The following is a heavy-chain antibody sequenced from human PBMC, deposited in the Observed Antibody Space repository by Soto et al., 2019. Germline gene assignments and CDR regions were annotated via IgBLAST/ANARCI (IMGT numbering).Heavy chain of an antibody. CDR2: VYYNENT. V-gene: IGHV4-39*01. CDR1: GDIITSRDYY. D-gene: IGHD2-15*01. CDR3: ATASAAVYARSGSFDI. Sequence: QLQLQESGPGLVTPSGTLSLTCTVSGDIITSRDYYWGWLRRPPGKGLEWIGTVYYNENTYYGPSLKSRVTICLDTSRGQISLTLKSVTASDTAEYFCATASAAVYARSGSFDIWGQGTMVSVSS. J-gene: IGHJ3*02.